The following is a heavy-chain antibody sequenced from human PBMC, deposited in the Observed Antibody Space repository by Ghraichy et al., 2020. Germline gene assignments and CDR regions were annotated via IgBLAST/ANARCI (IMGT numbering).Heavy chain of an antibody. CDR1: GGSISSGSYY. Sequence: SETLSLTCTVSGGSISSGSYYWSWIRQPAGKGLEWIGRIYTSGSTNYNPSLKSRVTMSVDTSKNQFSLKLSSVTAADTAVYYCARESVGASVSRKVDAFDIWGKGTMVTVSS. D-gene: IGHD1-26*01. J-gene: IGHJ3*02. CDR2: IYTSGST. V-gene: IGHV4-61*02. CDR3: ARESVGASVSRKVDAFDI.